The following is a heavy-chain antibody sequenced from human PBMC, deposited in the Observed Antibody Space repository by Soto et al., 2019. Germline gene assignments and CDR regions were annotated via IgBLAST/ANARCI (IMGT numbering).Heavy chain of an antibody. J-gene: IGHJ3*02. CDR3: ARIQLGYAAFDI. D-gene: IGHD6-6*01. V-gene: IGHV3-21*01. CDR2: ISSSSSYI. Sequence: GGSLRLSCAASGFTFGSYSMNWVRQAPGKGLEWVSSISSSSSYIYYADSVKGRFTISRYNAKNSLYLRMNSLKAEDTAVYYCARIQLGYAAFDIWGQGTMVTVSS. CDR1: GFTFGSYS.